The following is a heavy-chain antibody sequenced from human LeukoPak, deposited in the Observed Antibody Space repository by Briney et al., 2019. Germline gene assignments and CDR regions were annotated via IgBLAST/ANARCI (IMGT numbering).Heavy chain of an antibody. D-gene: IGHD4-17*01. CDR3: VTAQNYGDYRFDY. Sequence: SETLSLTCAVSGGSISRGGYSWSWIRQPPGKGLEWIGYIYFSGSTFYNPSLKGRVTISVDRSKNLFSLNMKSVTVADTAVYYCVTAQNYGDYRFDYWGQGSLVTVSS. J-gene: IGHJ4*02. CDR2: IYFSGST. V-gene: IGHV4-30-2*01. CDR1: GGSISRGGYS.